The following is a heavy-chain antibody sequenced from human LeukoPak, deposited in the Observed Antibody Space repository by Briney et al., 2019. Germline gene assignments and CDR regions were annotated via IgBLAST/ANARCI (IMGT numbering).Heavy chain of an antibody. D-gene: IGHD5-12*01. CDR3: ARRLGTRYSGYINYYYMDV. V-gene: IGHV3-23*01. J-gene: IGHJ6*03. CDR1: GFTFSSYA. Sequence: GRSLRLSCAASGFTFSSYAMSWVRQAPGKGLEWVSAISGSGGSTYYADSVKGRFTISRDNSKNTLYLQMNSLRAEDTAVYYCARRLGTRYSGYINYYYMDVWGKGTTVTVSS. CDR2: ISGSGGST.